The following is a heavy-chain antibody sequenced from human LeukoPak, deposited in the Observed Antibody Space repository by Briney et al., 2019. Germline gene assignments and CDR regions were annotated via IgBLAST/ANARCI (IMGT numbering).Heavy chain of an antibody. CDR2: IYYSGST. Sequence: KPSETLSLTCTVSGGSISSYYWSWIRQPPGKGLEWIGYIYYSGSTNYNPSLKSRVTISVDTSKNQFSLKLSSVTAADTAVHYCARSATVTTREFDYWGQGTLVTVSS. J-gene: IGHJ4*02. CDR1: GGSISSYY. V-gene: IGHV4-59*01. CDR3: ARSATVTTREFDY. D-gene: IGHD4-17*01.